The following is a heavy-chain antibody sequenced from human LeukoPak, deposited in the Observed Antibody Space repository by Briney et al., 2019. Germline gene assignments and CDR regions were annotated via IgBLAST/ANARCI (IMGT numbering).Heavy chain of an antibody. Sequence: GGSLRLSCAASGFTFSSYSMSWVRQAPGKGLEWVSSISSSSSYIYYADSVKGRFTISRDNAKNALYLQRNSLRAEDAALYSWAREVPRIVDTGMVTAYGGQGTLVTVS. CDR1: GFTFSSYS. CDR2: ISSSSSYI. J-gene: IGHJ4*02. D-gene: IGHD5-18*01. V-gene: IGHV3-21*01. CDR3: AREVPRIVDTGMVTAY.